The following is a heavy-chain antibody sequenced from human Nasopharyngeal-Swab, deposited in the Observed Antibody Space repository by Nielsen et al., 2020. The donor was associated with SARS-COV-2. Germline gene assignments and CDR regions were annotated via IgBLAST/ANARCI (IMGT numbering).Heavy chain of an antibody. J-gene: IGHJ3*02. Sequence: GESLKISCPASGFTFSSNEMNWVRQAPGKGLEWLSYISSTGNTRYYADPVKGRFTISRDNAKNSLYLQMNSLRAEDTAVYYCAREAYYDFWSGSHNAFDIWGQGTMVTVSS. V-gene: IGHV3-48*03. CDR3: AREAYYDFWSGSHNAFDI. CDR2: ISSTGNTR. D-gene: IGHD3-3*01. CDR1: GFTFSSNE.